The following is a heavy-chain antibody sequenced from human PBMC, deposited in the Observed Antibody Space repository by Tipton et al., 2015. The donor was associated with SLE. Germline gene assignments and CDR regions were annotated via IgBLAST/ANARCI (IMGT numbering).Heavy chain of an antibody. V-gene: IGHV3-33*01. CDR1: GFTFSSYG. CDR2: IWYDGSNK. D-gene: IGHD2-8*01. J-gene: IGHJ4*02. Sequence: SLRLSCAASGFTFSSYGMHWVRQAPGKGLEWVAIIWYDGSNKHYADSVKGRFTISRDNSKNTLYLQMNSLRAEDTAVYYCARNTMVSASDYWGQGTLVTVSS. CDR3: ARNTMVSASDY.